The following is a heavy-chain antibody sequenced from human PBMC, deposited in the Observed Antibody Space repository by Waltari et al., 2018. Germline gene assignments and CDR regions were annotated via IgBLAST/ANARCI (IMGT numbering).Heavy chain of an antibody. J-gene: IGHJ6*03. CDR2: IRYGGSNK. CDR3: AKDSQGYYYYYYMDV. CDR1: GFTFSSYG. Sequence: GVVQPGGSLRLSCAASGFTFSSYGMHWVRQAPGKGLEWVAFIRYGGSNKYYADSVKGRFTISRDNSKNTLYLQMNSLRAEDTAVYYCAKDSQGYYYYYYMDVWGKGTTVTVSS. V-gene: IGHV3-30*02.